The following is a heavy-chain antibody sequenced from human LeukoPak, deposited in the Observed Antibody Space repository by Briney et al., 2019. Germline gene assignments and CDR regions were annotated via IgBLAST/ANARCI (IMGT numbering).Heavy chain of an antibody. D-gene: IGHD6-13*01. V-gene: IGHV3-30*04. CDR1: GFTFSSYA. Sequence: PGRSLRLSCAASGFTFSSYAIHWVRQAPGKGLEWVAVISYDGSNKYYADSVKGRFTISRDNSKNTLYLQMNSLRAEDTAVYYCARYSSSLDYWGQGTLVTVSS. J-gene: IGHJ4*02. CDR3: ARYSSSLDY. CDR2: ISYDGSNK.